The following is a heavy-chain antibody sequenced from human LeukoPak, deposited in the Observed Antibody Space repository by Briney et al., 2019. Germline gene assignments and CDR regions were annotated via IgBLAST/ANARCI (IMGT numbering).Heavy chain of an antibody. CDR1: GYSITNNYY. CDR3: AKGYSYGFYYYYYMDV. CDR2: IYYSGST. V-gene: IGHV4-59*01. D-gene: IGHD5-18*01. J-gene: IGHJ6*03. Sequence: SETLSLTCTVSGYSITNNYYWDWIRQPPGKGLEWIGYIYYSGSTNYNPSLKSRVTISVDTSKNQFSLKLSSVTAADTAVYYCAKGYSYGFYYYYYMDVWGKGTTVTVSS.